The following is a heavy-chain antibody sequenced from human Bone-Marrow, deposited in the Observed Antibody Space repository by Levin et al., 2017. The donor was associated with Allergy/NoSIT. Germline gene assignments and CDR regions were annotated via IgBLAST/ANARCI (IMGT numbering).Heavy chain of an antibody. J-gene: IGHJ3*02. D-gene: IGHD1-20*01. V-gene: IGHV3-73*01. Sequence: GESLKISCAASGFTFSGSAMHWVRQASGKGLEWVGRIRSKANSYATAYAASVKGRFTISRDDSKNTAYLQMNSLKTEDTAVYYCTGLSITGNGAFDIWGQGTMVTVSS. CDR2: IRSKANSYAT. CDR3: TGLSITGNGAFDI. CDR1: GFTFSGSA.